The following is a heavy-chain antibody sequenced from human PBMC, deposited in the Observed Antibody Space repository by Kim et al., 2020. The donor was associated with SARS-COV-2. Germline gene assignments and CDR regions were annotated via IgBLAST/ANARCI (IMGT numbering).Heavy chain of an antibody. CDR2: IKQDGSEK. Sequence: GGSLRLSCAASGFTFSSYWMSWVRQAPGKGLEWVANIKQDGSEKYYVDSVKGRFTISRDNAKNSLYLQMNSLRAEDTAVYYCARSCSSTSCYDSYYYYGMDVWVQGTTVTVSS. D-gene: IGHD2-2*01. CDR3: ARSCSSTSCYDSYYYYGMDV. V-gene: IGHV3-7*01. CDR1: GFTFSSYW. J-gene: IGHJ6*02.